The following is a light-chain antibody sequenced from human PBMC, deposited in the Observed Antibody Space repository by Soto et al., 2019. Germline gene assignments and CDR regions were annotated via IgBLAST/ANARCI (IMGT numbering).Light chain of an antibody. Sequence: EIVLTQSPGTLSSSPGERATLSCRASQSVSSSYLGWYQQKPGQAPRLLIYGASSRPTGIPDRFSGSGSGTDFTLTISRLEPEDFAVYYCQQYGSSPWTFGQGTKVEIK. CDR3: QQYGSSPWT. J-gene: IGKJ1*01. V-gene: IGKV3-20*01. CDR1: QSVSSSY. CDR2: GAS.